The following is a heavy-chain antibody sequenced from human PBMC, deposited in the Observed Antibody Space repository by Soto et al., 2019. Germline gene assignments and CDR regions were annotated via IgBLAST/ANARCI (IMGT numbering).Heavy chain of an antibody. V-gene: IGHV4-59*01. CDR1: GGSIRSDS. CDR3: ATLNWNNYFDS. D-gene: IGHD1-1*01. Sequence: SETLSLTCTVSGGSIRSDSWSWIRQPPGKGLEWVGYIYYSGGTSYNPSLKSRVTISVDTSRNQFSLKLSSVTTADTAMYYCATLNWNNYFDSWGQGTLVTVSS. CDR2: IYYSGGT. J-gene: IGHJ4*02.